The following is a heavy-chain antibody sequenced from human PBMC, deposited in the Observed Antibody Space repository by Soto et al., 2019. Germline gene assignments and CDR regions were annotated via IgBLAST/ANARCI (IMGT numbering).Heavy chain of an antibody. Sequence: SETLSLTCTVSVGSISSYYWSWIRQPPGKGLEWIGYIYYSGSTNYNPSLKSRVTISVDTSKNQFSLKLSSVTAADTAVYYCARVRGTMDYYYYYGMDVWGQGTTVTVSS. J-gene: IGHJ6*02. CDR2: IYYSGST. CDR1: VGSISSYY. D-gene: IGHD3-10*01. CDR3: ARVRGTMDYYYYYGMDV. V-gene: IGHV4-59*01.